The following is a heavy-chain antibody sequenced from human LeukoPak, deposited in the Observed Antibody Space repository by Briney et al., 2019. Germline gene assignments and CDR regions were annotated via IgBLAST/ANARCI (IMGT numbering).Heavy chain of an antibody. V-gene: IGHV3-20*04. CDR3: ARSGDYYDRSGYAFDI. Sequence: GGSLRLSCAASGFIFDDYDMSWVRQAPWKGLEWVSGINWNGGSTGYADSVKGRFTISRDNAKNSLYLQMDSLRAEDTALYYCARSGDYYDRSGYAFDIWGQGTMVTVSS. J-gene: IGHJ3*02. CDR1: GFIFDDYD. CDR2: INWNGGST. D-gene: IGHD3-22*01.